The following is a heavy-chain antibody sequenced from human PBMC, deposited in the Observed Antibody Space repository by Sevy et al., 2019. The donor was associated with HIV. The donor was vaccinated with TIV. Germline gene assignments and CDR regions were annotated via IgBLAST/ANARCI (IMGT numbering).Heavy chain of an antibody. CDR1: GGSISSGNYY. CDR2: IFDSGIS. J-gene: IGHJ3*02. Sequence: SETLSLTCTVSGGSISSGNYYWTWIRQHPEKGLEWIGYIFDSGISYYHPSLKTRVSISGDTSKNQVSLRLTSVTAADTAIYYCARDRGSNSAFDIRGQGTMVTVSS. D-gene: IGHD4-4*01. V-gene: IGHV4-31*03. CDR3: ARDRGSNSAFDI.